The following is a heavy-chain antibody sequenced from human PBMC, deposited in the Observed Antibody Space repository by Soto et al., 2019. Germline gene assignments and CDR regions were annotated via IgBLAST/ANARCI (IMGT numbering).Heavy chain of an antibody. CDR3: AKEGRRWLIYYYYGMDV. J-gene: IGHJ6*02. Sequence: QEQLAESGGGVVQPGGSLRLSCAASGFNFSTFGMHWVRQAPGQEPEWVAVISYDGSNQSYADSVKGRFTISRDNSKNTLYLQMNSLRVEDTALYYCAKEGRRWLIYYYYGMDVWGQGTTVTVSS. CDR2: ISYDGSNQ. V-gene: IGHV3-30*18. D-gene: IGHD6-19*01. CDR1: GFNFSTFG.